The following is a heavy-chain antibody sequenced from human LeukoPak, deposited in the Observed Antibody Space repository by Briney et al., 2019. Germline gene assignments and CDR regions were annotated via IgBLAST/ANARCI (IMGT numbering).Heavy chain of an antibody. CDR2: IYYSGST. CDR3: ARVPPATHYYYYGMDV. CDR1: GGSISSSYYY. D-gene: IGHD2-15*01. J-gene: IGHJ6*02. Sequence: SETLSLTCTVSGGSISSSYYYWGWIRQPPGKGLEWIGSIYYSGSTYYNPSLKSRVTISVDTSKNQFSLKLSSVTAADTAVYYCARVPPATHYYYYGMDVWGQGTTVTVSS. V-gene: IGHV4-39*07.